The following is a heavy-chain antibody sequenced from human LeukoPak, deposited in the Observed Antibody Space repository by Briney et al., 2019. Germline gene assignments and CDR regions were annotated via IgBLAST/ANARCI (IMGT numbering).Heavy chain of an antibody. J-gene: IGHJ4*02. D-gene: IGHD1-26*01. Sequence: PRRCLRLSCAASGFTFDDYGMHWGRQAPGKGLEWVSGIIWDGGSIDYADSVKGRFSISRDNAKNSLYLQMNSMGAEDTALYYCAKEGAALFDYWGQGTLVTVSS. CDR1: GFTFDDYG. CDR3: AKEGAALFDY. CDR2: IIWDGGSI. V-gene: IGHV3-9*01.